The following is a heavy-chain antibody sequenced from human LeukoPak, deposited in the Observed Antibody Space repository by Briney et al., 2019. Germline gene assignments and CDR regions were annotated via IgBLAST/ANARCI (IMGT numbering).Heavy chain of an antibody. V-gene: IGHV3-74*01. D-gene: IGHD1-1*01. Sequence: GSLRLSCAASGFTFSSYWMHWVRQAPGKGLVWVSRINSDGSSTSYADSVKGRFTISRDNSKNTLYLQMNSLRVEDTAVYYCARESRGTPGTTAFDYWGQGILVTVSS. J-gene: IGHJ4*02. CDR2: INSDGSST. CDR1: GFTFSSYW. CDR3: ARESRGTPGTTAFDY.